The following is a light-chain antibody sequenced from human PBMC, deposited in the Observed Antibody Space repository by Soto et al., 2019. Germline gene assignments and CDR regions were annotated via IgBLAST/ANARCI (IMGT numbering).Light chain of an antibody. CDR3: SSYAGSNKVV. V-gene: IGLV2-8*01. CDR2: EVS. CDR1: SSDVGGYNY. Sequence: HSALTQPPSASGSPGQSVTISCTGTSSDVGGYNYVSWYQQHPGKAPKLMIYEVSKRPSGVPDRFSGSKSGNTASLTVSGLQAEDEADYYCSSYAGSNKVVFGGGTKVTVL. J-gene: IGLJ2*01.